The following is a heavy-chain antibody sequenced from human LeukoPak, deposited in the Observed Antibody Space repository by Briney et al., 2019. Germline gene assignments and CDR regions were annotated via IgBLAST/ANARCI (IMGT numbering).Heavy chain of an antibody. J-gene: IGHJ6*02. CDR2: IYYSGST. D-gene: IGHD2-2*01. V-gene: IGHV4-39*01. Sequence: SETLSLTCTVSGGSISSSSYYWGWIRQPPGKGLEWIGSIYYSGSTYYNPSLKSRVTISVDTSKNQFSLKLSSVTAADTAVHYCARTSRGASYYYYYYGMDVWGQGTTVTASS. CDR1: GGSISSSSYY. CDR3: ARTSRGASYYYYYYGMDV.